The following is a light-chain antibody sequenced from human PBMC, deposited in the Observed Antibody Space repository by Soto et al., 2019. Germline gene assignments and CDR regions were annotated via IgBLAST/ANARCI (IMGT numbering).Light chain of an antibody. V-gene: IGLV1-40*01. J-gene: IGLJ1*01. CDR1: SSNIGAHYD. Sequence: SVLTQPPSVSGAPGQRVTISCTGSSSNIGAHYDVHWYQQLPGTAPKLLIYGNSNRPSGVPDRFSGSKSGTSASLAITGLXAEDEADYYCQSYDNSLSVYVFGTGTKVTVL. CDR2: GNS. CDR3: QSYDNSLSVYV.